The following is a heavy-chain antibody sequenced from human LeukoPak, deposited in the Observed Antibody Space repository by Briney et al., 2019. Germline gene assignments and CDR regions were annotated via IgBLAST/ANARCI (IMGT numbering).Heavy chain of an antibody. CDR3: ARHIVVVPGDYFDY. Sequence: PSETLSLTCIVSGGSVMSYYWSWIRQPPGEGLEWIAYIHNSGSTNYNPSLKSRVTISVDTSKNQFSLKLSSVTAADTAVYYCARHIVVVPGDYFDYWGQGTLVTVSS. CDR1: GGSVMSYY. D-gene: IGHD2-2*01. CDR2: IHNSGST. J-gene: IGHJ4*02. V-gene: IGHV4-59*08.